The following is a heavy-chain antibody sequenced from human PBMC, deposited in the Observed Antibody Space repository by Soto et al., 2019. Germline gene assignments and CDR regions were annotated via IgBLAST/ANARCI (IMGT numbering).Heavy chain of an antibody. Sequence: ASVKVSCKASGYTFTTYGINWVRQAPGQGLEWVGWISAYNGITRYSEKLQGRVTLTTDTSTTTAYMDLRSLTSDDTAVYYCARDNVAVRPAWFDPWGQGALVTVSS. D-gene: IGHD6-6*01. CDR3: ARDNVAVRPAWFDP. V-gene: IGHV1-18*04. CDR2: ISAYNGIT. J-gene: IGHJ5*02. CDR1: GYTFTTYG.